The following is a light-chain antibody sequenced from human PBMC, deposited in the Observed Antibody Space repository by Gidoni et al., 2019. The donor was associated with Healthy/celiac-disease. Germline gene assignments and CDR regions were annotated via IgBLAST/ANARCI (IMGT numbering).Light chain of an antibody. CDR3: QQSYSMLT. J-gene: IGKJ4*01. Sequence: IQMTRSPSSLAASVGDRVTITGRASQSISSYLNWYQQKPGKAPKLLIYAASSLQSGVPSRFSGSGSGTDFTITISSLQPEDFATYYCQQSYSMLTFGGGTKVEIK. CDR1: QSISSY. CDR2: AAS. V-gene: IGKV1-39*01.